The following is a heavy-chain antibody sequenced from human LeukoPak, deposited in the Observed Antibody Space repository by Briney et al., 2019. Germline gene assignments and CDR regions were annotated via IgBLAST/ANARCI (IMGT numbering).Heavy chain of an antibody. V-gene: IGHV1-69*04. J-gene: IGHJ5*02. CDR2: IIPILGIA. CDR3: AREALGGSWNWFDP. Sequence: SVKVSCKASGGTFSSYAISWVRQAPGQGLEWMGRIIPILGIANYAQKFQGRVTITADKSTSTAYMELSSLRSEDTAVYYCAREALGGSWNWFDPWGQGTLVTVSS. D-gene: IGHD2-15*01. CDR1: GGTFSSYA.